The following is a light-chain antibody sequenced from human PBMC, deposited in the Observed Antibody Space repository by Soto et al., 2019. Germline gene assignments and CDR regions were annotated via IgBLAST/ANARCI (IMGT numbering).Light chain of an antibody. CDR3: QQSFSIPFT. Sequence: IQMTQSPSSLSASVGDRVTITCRASQGIRNDLGWYQQKPGKAPKLLIYAASSLQSGVPSRFSGSESGTDFTLNISDLRPEDFATYYCQQSFSIPFTFGPGTKVDIK. V-gene: IGKV1-39*01. J-gene: IGKJ3*01. CDR2: AAS. CDR1: QGIRND.